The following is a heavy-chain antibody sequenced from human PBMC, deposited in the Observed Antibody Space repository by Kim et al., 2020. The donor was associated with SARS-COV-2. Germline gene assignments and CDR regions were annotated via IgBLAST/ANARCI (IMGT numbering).Heavy chain of an antibody. J-gene: IGHJ4*02. V-gene: IGHV4-30-4*01. D-gene: IGHD4-17*01. CDR2: IYYSGST. CDR3: ARARDYGDYETSQGYYFDY. CDR1: GGSISSGDYY. Sequence: SETLSLTCTVSGGSISSGDYYWSWIRQPPGKGLEWIGYIYYSGSTYYNPSLKSRVTISVDTSKNQFSLKLSSVTAADTAVYYCARARDYGDYETSQGYYFDYWGQGTLVTVSS.